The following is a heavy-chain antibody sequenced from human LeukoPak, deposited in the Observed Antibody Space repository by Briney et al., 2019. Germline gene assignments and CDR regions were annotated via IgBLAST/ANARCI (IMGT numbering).Heavy chain of an antibody. D-gene: IGHD2-15*01. V-gene: IGHV3-21*01. J-gene: IGHJ6*03. CDR1: GFTFSSYS. Sequence: KAGGSLRLSCAASGFTFSSYSMNWVRQAPGKGLEWVSSISSSSSYIYYADSVKGRFTISRDNAKNSLYLQMNSLRADDTAVYYCAKDRGWRNYYYYMDVWGKGTTVTVSS. CDR2: ISSSSSYI. CDR3: AKDRGWRNYYYYMDV.